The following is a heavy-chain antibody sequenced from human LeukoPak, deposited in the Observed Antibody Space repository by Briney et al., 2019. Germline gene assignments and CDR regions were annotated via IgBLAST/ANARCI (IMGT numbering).Heavy chain of an antibody. CDR2: IYENGGTT. V-gene: IGHV3-23*01. CDR1: GFTFRSHA. D-gene: IGHD2-21*01. CDR3: AKDFRIGYSAHFDY. Sequence: GGSLRLSRVGSGFTFRSHAMSWVRQAPEKGLEFVSGIYENGGTTYYADSVKGRFSISRDNSKNTLYLQMDSLRGEDTAVYYCAKDFRIGYSAHFDYWGQGALVTVSS. J-gene: IGHJ4*02.